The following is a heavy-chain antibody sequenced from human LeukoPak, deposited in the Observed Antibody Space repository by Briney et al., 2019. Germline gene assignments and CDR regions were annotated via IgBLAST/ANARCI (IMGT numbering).Heavy chain of an antibody. CDR2: ISAYNGNT. Sequence: ASVKVSCKASGYTLTSYGISWVRQAPGQGLEWMGWISAYNGNTNYAQKLQGRVTMTRDTSTSTVYMELSSLRSEDTAVYYCARARNYNWFDPWGQGTLVTVSS. D-gene: IGHD1-7*01. CDR1: GYTLTSYG. J-gene: IGHJ5*02. V-gene: IGHV1-18*01. CDR3: ARARNYNWFDP.